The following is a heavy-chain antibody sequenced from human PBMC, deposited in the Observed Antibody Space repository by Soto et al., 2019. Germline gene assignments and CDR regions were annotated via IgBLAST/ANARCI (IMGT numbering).Heavy chain of an antibody. J-gene: IGHJ5*02. CDR2: ISSSSSYI. Sequence: GGSLRLSCAASGFTFSSYSMNWVRQAPGKGLEWVSSISSSSSYIYYADSVKGRFTISRDNAKNSLYLQMNSLRAEDTAVYYCASSSIAARPARFPFSPWGQGTLVTVSS. CDR3: ASSSIAARPARFPFSP. CDR1: GFTFSSYS. V-gene: IGHV3-21*01. D-gene: IGHD6-6*01.